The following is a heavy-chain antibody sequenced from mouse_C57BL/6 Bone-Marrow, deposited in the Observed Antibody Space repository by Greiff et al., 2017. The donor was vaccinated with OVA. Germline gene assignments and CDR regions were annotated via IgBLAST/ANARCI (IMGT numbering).Heavy chain of an antibody. D-gene: IGHD1-1*01. CDR1: GYTFTDYY. Sequence: EVQLMESGPVLVKPGASVKMSCKASGYTFTDYYMNWVKQSHGKSLEWIGVINPYNGGTSYNQKFKGKATLTVDKSSSTAYMELNSLTSEDSAVYYCARSGRDYYGSSSWFAYWGQGTLVTVSA. J-gene: IGHJ3*01. CDR2: INPYNGGT. V-gene: IGHV1-19*01. CDR3: ARSGRDYYGSSSWFAY.